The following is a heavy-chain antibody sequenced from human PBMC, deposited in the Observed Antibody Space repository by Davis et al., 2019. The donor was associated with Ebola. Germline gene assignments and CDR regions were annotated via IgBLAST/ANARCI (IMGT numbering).Heavy chain of an antibody. J-gene: IGHJ3*02. V-gene: IGHV1-3*01. Sequence: ASVKVSCKASGFILTNYAIHWVRQAPGQRLEWMGWVHGGNGNTKYSQKFQGRVTITRDTSASTAYMELSSLRSEDTAVYYCARGLVTLYAFDIWGQGTMVTVSS. CDR3: ARGLVTLYAFDI. D-gene: IGHD2-21*02. CDR1: GFILTNYA. CDR2: VHGGNGNT.